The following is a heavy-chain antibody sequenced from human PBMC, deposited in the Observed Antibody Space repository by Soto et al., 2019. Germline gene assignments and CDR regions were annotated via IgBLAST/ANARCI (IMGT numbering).Heavy chain of an antibody. CDR1: GFTFSNAW. D-gene: IGHD3-9*01. Sequence: GGSLRLSCAASGFTFSNAWMNWVRQAPGKGLEWVGRIKSKTDGGTTDYAAPVKGRFTISRDDSKNTLYLQMNSLKTEDTAVYYCTTGGDILTENYYYGMDVWGQGTTVTVSS. J-gene: IGHJ6*02. V-gene: IGHV3-15*07. CDR3: TTGGDILTENYYYGMDV. CDR2: IKSKTDGGTT.